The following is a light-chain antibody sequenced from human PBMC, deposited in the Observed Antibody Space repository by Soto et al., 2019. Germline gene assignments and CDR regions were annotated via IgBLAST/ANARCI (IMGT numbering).Light chain of an antibody. CDR3: QTWGTGLYV. CDR2: LNSDGSH. CDR1: SGHSSYA. J-gene: IGLJ1*01. Sequence: QPVLTQSPSASASLGASVKLTCTLRSGHSSYAIAWHQQQPEKGPRYLMKLNSDGSHSKGDGIPDRFSGSSSGAERYLTISSLQSEDEADYFCQTWGTGLYVFVTGTKLTV. V-gene: IGLV4-69*01.